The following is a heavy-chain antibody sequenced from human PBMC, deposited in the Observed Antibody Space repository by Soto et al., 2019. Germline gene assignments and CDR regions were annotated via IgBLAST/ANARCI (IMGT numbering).Heavy chain of an antibody. J-gene: IGHJ6*02. CDR1: GFTFSSYA. CDR3: ARPRYRWGDGDYYYGMDV. V-gene: IGHV3-30-3*01. Sequence: GGSLRLSCAASGFTFSSYAMHWVRQAPGKGLEWVAVISYDGSNKYYADSVKGRFTISRDNSKNTLYLQMNSLRAEDTAVYYCARPRYRWGDGDYYYGMDVWGQGTTVTVSS. D-gene: IGHD2-8*02. CDR2: ISYDGSNK.